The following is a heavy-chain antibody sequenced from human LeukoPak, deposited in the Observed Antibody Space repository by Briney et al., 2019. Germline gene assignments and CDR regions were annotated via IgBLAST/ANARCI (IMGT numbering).Heavy chain of an antibody. CDR3: AKGSHDYGDYFDY. J-gene: IGHJ4*02. Sequence: RTGGSLRLSCAASGFTFSSYAMSWVRQAPGKGLEWVSAIRGSGGSTYYADSVKGRFTISRDNSKNTLYLQMNSLRAEDTAVYYCAKGSHDYGDYFDYWGQGTLVTVSS. CDR1: GFTFSSYA. V-gene: IGHV3-23*01. CDR2: IRGSGGST. D-gene: IGHD4-17*01.